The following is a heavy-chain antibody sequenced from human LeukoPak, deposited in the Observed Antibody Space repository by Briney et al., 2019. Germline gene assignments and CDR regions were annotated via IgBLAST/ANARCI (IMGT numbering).Heavy chain of an antibody. CDR3: ATTVTTRYYFDY. CDR1: GGFISTSRHY. V-gene: IGHV4-39*01. CDR2: MYYSGST. D-gene: IGHD4-17*01. J-gene: IGHJ4*02. Sequence: PSETLSLTCTVSGGFISTSRHYWGWIRQPPGKGLEWIGNMYYSGSTYYNPSLKSRVTISVDTYKSRFSLKLSSVTAADTAVYYCATTVTTRYYFDYWGQGTLVTVSS.